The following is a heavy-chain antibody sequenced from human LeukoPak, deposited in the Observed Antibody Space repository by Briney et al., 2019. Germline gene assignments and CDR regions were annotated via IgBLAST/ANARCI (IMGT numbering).Heavy chain of an antibody. CDR1: GYTFTSYG. J-gene: IGHJ4*02. Sequence: ASVKVSCKASGYTFTSYGISWVRQAPGQGLEWVGWISAYNGNTNYAQKLQGRVTMTTDTSTSTAYMELRSLRSDDTAVYYCARDLSDILTGYYGDWGQGTLVTVSS. CDR2: ISAYNGNT. D-gene: IGHD3-9*01. CDR3: ARDLSDILTGYYGD. V-gene: IGHV1-18*01.